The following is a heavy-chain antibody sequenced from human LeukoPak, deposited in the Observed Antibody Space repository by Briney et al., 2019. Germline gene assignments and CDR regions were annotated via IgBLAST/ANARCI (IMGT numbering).Heavy chain of an antibody. CDR3: VRDDYDSSTYYGAFWFDP. D-gene: IGHD3-22*01. CDR2: IYTTENT. CDR1: SVTSYGGRFR. V-gene: IGHV4-61*02. J-gene: IGHJ5*02. Sequence: PLENLSITCTFCSVTSYGGRFRWSSIRQPAGKGLVRQRRIYTTENTYYNPSLKSRVSMSVDTSKNQFSLKLSSVTAADTAVYYCVRDDYDSSTYYGAFWFDPWGQGILVTVAS.